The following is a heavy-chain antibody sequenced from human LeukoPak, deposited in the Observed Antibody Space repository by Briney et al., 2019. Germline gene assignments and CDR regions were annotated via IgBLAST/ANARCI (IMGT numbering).Heavy chain of an antibody. CDR1: GYSFTNYW. Sequence: KLGESLKISCKGSGYSFTNYWIAWVRQMPGKGLEWMGIIYPGDSDTRYSPSFQGQVTISADKSISTAYLQWSSLKASDTAMYFCARQEYWDRPLDYWGQGTLVTVSS. D-gene: IGHD2-8*02. J-gene: IGHJ4*02. V-gene: IGHV5-51*01. CDR3: ARQEYWDRPLDY. CDR2: IYPGDSDT.